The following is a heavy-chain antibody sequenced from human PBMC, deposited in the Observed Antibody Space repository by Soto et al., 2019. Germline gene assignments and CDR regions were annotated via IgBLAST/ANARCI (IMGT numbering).Heavy chain of an antibody. J-gene: IGHJ5*02. CDR2: IYYSGST. CDR1: GGSSRSGGYY. V-gene: IGHV4-31*03. CDR3: ARDRYCSGGSCYSGSYGNWFDP. D-gene: IGHD2-15*01. Sequence: SETQSPTCTFSGGSSRSGGYYWSWIRPHPGKGLEWIGYIYYSGSTYYNPSLKSRVTISVDTSKNQFSLKLSSVTAADTAVYYCARDRYCSGGSCYSGSYGNWFDPWGQGTLVTVSS.